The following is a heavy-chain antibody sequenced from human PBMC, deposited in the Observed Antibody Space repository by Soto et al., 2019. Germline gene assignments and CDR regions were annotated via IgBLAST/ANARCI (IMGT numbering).Heavy chain of an antibody. CDR2: INSDGSST. V-gene: IGHV3-74*01. D-gene: IGHD2-15*01. CDR3: VRTSLVVAAATREDY. Sequence: EVQLVESGGGLVQPGGSLRLSCAASGFTFSSYWMHWVRQAPGKGLVWVSRINSDGSSTSYADSVKGRFTISRDNAKNTLYLQMNILRAKDTAVYYCVRTSLVVAAATREDYWGQGTLVTVSS. J-gene: IGHJ4*02. CDR1: GFTFSSYW.